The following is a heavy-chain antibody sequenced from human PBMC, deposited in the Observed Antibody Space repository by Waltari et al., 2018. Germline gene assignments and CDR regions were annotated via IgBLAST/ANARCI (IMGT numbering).Heavy chain of an antibody. Sequence: QVQLQQWGAGLLKPSETLSLTCAVYGGSFSGYYWSWIRQPPGKGLEWIGEINHSGSTNYNPSLKSRVTISVDTSKNQFSLKLSSVTAADTAVYYCARGALTDAFDIWGQGTMVTVSS. CDR1: GGSFSGYY. J-gene: IGHJ3*02. CDR2: INHSGST. CDR3: ARGALTDAFDI. V-gene: IGHV4-34*01.